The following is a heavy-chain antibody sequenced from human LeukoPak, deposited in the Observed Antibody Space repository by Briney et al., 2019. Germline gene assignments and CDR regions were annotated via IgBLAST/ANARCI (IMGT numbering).Heavy chain of an antibody. Sequence: GGSLRLSCAASGFTFSNYAMSWVRQAPGKGLEWVSAIRGRGDSTYYADSVMGRFAISRDNSKNTLYLQLNYLRAEDTAVYYCTKEDYDSSGGFDSWGQGTLVIVSS. CDR3: TKEDYDSSGGFDS. D-gene: IGHD3-22*01. CDR2: IRGRGDST. CDR1: GFTFSNYA. J-gene: IGHJ4*02. V-gene: IGHV3-23*01.